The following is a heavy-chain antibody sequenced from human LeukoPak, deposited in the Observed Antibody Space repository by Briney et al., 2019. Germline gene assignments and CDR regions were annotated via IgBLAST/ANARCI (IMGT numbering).Heavy chain of an antibody. V-gene: IGHV4-31*03. CDR2: IYYSGST. CDR1: GGSISSGGYY. Sequence: SETLSLTCTVSGGSISSGGYYWSWIRQHPGKGLEWIGYIYYSGSTYYNPSLKSRVTISVDTSKNQFSLKLSSVTAADTAVYYCARGPTSDYYDSSGPHYGDAFDIWGQGTMVTVSS. CDR3: ARGPTSDYYDSSGPHYGDAFDI. J-gene: IGHJ3*02. D-gene: IGHD3-22*01.